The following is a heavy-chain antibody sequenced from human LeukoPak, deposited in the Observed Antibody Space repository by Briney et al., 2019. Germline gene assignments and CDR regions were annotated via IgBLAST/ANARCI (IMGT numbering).Heavy chain of an antibody. CDR1: GFTFSCYS. CDR2: ISRSGGTT. Sequence: PGGSLRLSCAASGFTFSCYSMNWVRQTPGKGLEWVALISRSGGTTYYADSVKGRFTISRDNSKNTLYLQMNSLRAEDTAEYYCAKRGGTESFYYYYYMDVWGKGTTVTVSS. D-gene: IGHD2-15*01. J-gene: IGHJ6*03. V-gene: IGHV3-23*01. CDR3: AKRGGTESFYYYYYMDV.